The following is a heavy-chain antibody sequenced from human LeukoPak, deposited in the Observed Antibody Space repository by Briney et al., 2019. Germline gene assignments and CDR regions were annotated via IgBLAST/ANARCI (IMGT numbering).Heavy chain of an antibody. V-gene: IGHV3-64*01. CDR2: ISSNGGST. D-gene: IGHD3-9*01. J-gene: IGHJ6*03. Sequence: QAGGSLRLSCAASGFTFSSYAMHWVRQAPGKGLEYVSAISSNGGSTYYANSVKGRFTISRDNSKNTLYLQMGSLRAEDMAVYYCARGGDDWLPALRYYYYYYMDVWGKGTTVTISS. CDR1: GFTFSSYA. CDR3: ARGGDDWLPALRYYYYYYMDV.